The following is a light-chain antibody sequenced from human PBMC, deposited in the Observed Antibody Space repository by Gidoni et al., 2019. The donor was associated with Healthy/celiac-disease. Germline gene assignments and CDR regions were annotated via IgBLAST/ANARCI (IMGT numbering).Light chain of an antibody. CDR2: DVS. Sequence: QSALSQPASVSGSPGQSFTISCTGTCSDVGGYNYVSWYQQHPGKAPKLMIYDVSKRPSGVSNRLSGSKSGNTASLTIYGLQAEDEADYCCSSYTSSSTLEFGGGTKLTVL. J-gene: IGLJ3*02. CDR3: SSYTSSSTLE. CDR1: CSDVGGYNY. V-gene: IGLV2-14*03.